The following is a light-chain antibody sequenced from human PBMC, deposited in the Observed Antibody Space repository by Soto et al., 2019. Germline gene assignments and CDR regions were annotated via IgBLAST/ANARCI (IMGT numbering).Light chain of an antibody. V-gene: IGKV1-5*01. J-gene: IGKJ1*01. CDR2: DAS. Sequence: DIQMTQSPSTLSACVGDRVTISCRASQSISSWLAWYQQKAGKAPKLLIYDASSLESGVPSRFSGSGSGTEFTLTISSLQPDDFATYYCQQYNSYWTFGQGTKVYIK. CDR3: QQYNSYWT. CDR1: QSISSW.